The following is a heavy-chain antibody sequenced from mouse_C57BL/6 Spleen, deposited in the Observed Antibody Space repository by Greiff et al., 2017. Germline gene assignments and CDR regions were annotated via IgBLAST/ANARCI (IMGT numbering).Heavy chain of an antibody. CDR2: IDPSDSYT. CDR3: ARRFYVDY. V-gene: IGHV1-69*01. Sequence: QVQLQQPGAELVMPGASVKLSCKASGYTFTSYWMHWVKQRPGQGLEWIGEIDPSDSYTNYNQKFKGKSTLTVDKSSSTAYMQLSSLTSEDSAVYYCARRFYVDYWGQGTTLTVSS. J-gene: IGHJ2*01. CDR1: GYTFTSYW.